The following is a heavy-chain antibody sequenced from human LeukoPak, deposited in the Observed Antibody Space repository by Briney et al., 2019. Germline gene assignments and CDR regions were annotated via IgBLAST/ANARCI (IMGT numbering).Heavy chain of an antibody. CDR3: ARGRLIAAAALRGYYYGMDV. V-gene: IGHV4-34*01. Sequence: SETLSLTCAVYGGSFSGYYWSWIRQPPGKGLEWLGEINHSGSTNYNPSLKSRVTISVDTSKNQFSLKLSSVTAADTAVYYCARGRLIAAAALRGYYYGMDVWGQGTTVTVSS. CDR2: INHSGST. D-gene: IGHD6-13*01. J-gene: IGHJ6*02. CDR1: GGSFSGYY.